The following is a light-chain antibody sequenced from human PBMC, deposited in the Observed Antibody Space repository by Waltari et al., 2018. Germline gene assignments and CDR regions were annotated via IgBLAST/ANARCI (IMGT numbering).Light chain of an antibody. V-gene: IGKV3-11*01. CDR2: DAV. J-gene: IGKJ2*01. CDR3: QQRGSWPYT. Sequence: IVLTQSPASLSLSPGERATPSGRASQSVDNSLPWYQQKPGQAPRLFIYDAVNRPADVPARFSGSGSGTDFTLIISSLEPEDFAVYYCQQRGSWPYTFGQGTTVEIK. CDR1: QSVDNS.